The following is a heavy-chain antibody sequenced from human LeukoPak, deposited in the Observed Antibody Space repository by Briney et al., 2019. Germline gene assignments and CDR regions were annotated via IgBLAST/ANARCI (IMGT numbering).Heavy chain of an antibody. CDR3: ARGGAVAAYNWFDP. CDR1: GFTFSSYG. D-gene: IGHD6-13*01. J-gene: IGHJ5*02. V-gene: IGHV3-33*01. CDR2: IWYDGSNK. Sequence: RAGGSLRLSCAASGFTFSSYGMHWVRQAPVKGLEWVAVIWYDGSNKYYADSVKGRFTISRDNSKNTLYLQMNSLRAEDTAVYYCARGGAVAAYNWFDPWGQGTLVTVSS.